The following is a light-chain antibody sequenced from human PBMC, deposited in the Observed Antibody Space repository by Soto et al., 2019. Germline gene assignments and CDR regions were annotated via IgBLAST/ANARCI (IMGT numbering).Light chain of an antibody. V-gene: IGKV3-15*01. CDR1: ESISRN. J-gene: IGKJ1*01. Sequence: EIVMTQSPATLSVSPGESATLSCRASESISRNLAWYQQKRGQAPRLLVYGASTRASGVAARFSGSGSGTEFTLTISSLQSEDFAIYHCQQYHNWPPAWTFGQGTKVDIK. CDR3: QQYHNWPPAWT. CDR2: GAS.